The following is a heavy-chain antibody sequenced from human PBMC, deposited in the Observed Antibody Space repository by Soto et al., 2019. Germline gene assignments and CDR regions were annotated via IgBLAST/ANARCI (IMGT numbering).Heavy chain of an antibody. V-gene: IGHV2-5*02. CDR3: AHREFGYCSGGSCRSPFWDY. J-gene: IGHJ4*02. D-gene: IGHD2-15*01. CDR1: GFSLSTSGVG. Sequence: SGPTLVKPTQTLTLTCTFSGFSLSTSGVGVGWIRQPPGKALEWLALIYWDDDKRYSPSLKSRLTITKDTSKNQVVLTMTNMDPVDTATYYCAHREFGYCSGGSCRSPFWDYWGQGTLVTVSS. CDR2: IYWDDDK.